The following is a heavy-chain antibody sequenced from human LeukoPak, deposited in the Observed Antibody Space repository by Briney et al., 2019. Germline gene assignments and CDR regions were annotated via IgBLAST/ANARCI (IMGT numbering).Heavy chain of an antibody. Sequence: SETLSLTCAVYGGSFSGYYWSWIRQPPGKGLEWIGEINHSGSTNYNPSLKSRVTISVDTSKNQFSLKLSSVAAADTAVNYCALLWFGEGYYYYGMDVWGQGTTDTVSS. J-gene: IGHJ6*02. V-gene: IGHV4-34*01. CDR1: GGSFSGYY. D-gene: IGHD3-10*01. CDR3: ALLWFGEGYYYYGMDV. CDR2: INHSGST.